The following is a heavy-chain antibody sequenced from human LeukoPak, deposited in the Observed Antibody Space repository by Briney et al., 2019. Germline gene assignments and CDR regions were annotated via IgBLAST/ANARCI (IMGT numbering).Heavy chain of an antibody. J-gene: IGHJ5*02. D-gene: IGHD2-2*01. V-gene: IGHV4-34*01. CDR1: GGSFSGYY. CDR2: INHSGST. CDR3: ARRSSLGLGYCSSTSCPNWFDP. Sequence: PSETLSLTCAVYGGSFSGYYWSWIRQPPGKGLEWIGEINHSGSTNYNPSLKSRVTISVDTSKNQFSLKLSSVTAADTAVHYCARRSSLGLGYCSSTSCPNWFDPWGQGTLVTVSS.